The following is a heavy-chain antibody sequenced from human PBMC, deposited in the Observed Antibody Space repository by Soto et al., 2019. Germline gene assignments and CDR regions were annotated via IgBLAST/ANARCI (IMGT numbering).Heavy chain of an antibody. D-gene: IGHD3-16*01. CDR2: ISAYNGNT. CDR3: ASVRDSKRDYAYCFDY. J-gene: IGHJ4*02. Sequence: ASVKVSCKASGYTFTSYGISWVRQAPGQGLEWMGWISAYNGNTNYAQKLQGRVTMTTDTSTSTAYMELRSLRSDDTAVYYCASVRDSKRDYAYCFDYWGQGTLVTVSS. CDR1: GYTFTSYG. V-gene: IGHV1-18*01.